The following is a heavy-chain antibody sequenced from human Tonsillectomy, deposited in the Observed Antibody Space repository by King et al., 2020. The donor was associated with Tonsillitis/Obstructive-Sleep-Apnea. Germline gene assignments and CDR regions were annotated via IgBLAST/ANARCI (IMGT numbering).Heavy chain of an antibody. V-gene: IGHV4-39*01. D-gene: IGHD3-3*01. CDR1: GGSISSSSYY. CDR2: IYYSGST. CDR3: ARIADYDFWSGYYGYYYGMDV. Sequence: QLQESGPGLVKPSETLSLTCTVSGGSISSSSYYWGWIRQPPGKGLEWIGSIYYSGSTYYNPSLKSRVTISVDTSKNQFSLKLSSVTAADTAVYYCARIADYDFWSGYYGYYYGMDVWGQGTTGTVSS. J-gene: IGHJ6*02.